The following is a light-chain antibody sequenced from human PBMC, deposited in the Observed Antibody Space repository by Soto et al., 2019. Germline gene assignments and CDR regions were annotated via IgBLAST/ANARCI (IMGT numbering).Light chain of an antibody. CDR3: QQYASSPLLT. CDR2: GTS. Sequence: IVLTHSPGTLSFSPWYTSTLSFSSSQTIGRNYLAWYQQKPGQAPRLLIFGTSTRATGIPDRFSGSGSGTDFTLSISRLEPEDFAVYYCQQYASSPLLTFGGGTKVDIK. J-gene: IGKJ4*01. V-gene: IGKV3-20*01. CDR1: QTIGRNY.